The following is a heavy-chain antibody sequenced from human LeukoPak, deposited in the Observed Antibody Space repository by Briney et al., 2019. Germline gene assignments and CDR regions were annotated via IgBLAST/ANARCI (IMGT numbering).Heavy chain of an antibody. CDR2: ISGYNGNT. J-gene: IGHJ6*03. D-gene: IGHD3-16*01. V-gene: IGHV1-18*01. CDR1: GYTFTSYG. CDR3: ARDYVHYYYMDV. Sequence: ASVKVSCKASGYTFTSYGISWVRQAPGQGLEWMGWISGYNGNTNYAQKLQGRVTMTADTSTSKAYMELRSLRSDDTAVYYCARDYVHYYYMDVWGKGTTVTVSS.